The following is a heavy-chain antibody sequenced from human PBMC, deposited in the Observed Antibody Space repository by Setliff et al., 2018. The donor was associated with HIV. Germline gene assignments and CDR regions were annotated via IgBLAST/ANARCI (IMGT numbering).Heavy chain of an antibody. Sequence: ASVKVSCKASGYTFTDYYIHWVRQAPGQGLEWMGWIGPYNGRTEYAQEFQGRVSLTIDTSASTAYMELRSLRSDDTAVYYCARVSGGSYVDYFDYWGQGTLVTVYS. D-gene: IGHD1-26*01. CDR1: GYTFTDYY. CDR2: IGPYNGRT. CDR3: ARVSGGSYVDYFDY. J-gene: IGHJ4*02. V-gene: IGHV1-18*04.